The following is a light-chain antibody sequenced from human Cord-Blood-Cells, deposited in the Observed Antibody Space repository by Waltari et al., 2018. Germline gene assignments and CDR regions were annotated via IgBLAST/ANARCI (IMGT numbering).Light chain of an antibody. V-gene: IGLV2-23*02. Sequence: QSALPQPASVSVPPGQSTPISCTGTSSDVGRYNLVSRYQQHPGKAPKLMIYDVSKRPAGVASRFSVSKSGNTASLTSSGRQAEDEADYYCCSYAGSSTYGFGTGTKVTVL. J-gene: IGLJ1*01. CDR3: CSYAGSSTYG. CDR1: SSDVGRYNL. CDR2: DVS.